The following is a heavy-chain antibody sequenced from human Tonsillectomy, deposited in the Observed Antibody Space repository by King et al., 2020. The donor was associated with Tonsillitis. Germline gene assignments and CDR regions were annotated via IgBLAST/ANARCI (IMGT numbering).Heavy chain of an antibody. J-gene: IGHJ2*01. V-gene: IGHV1-69*06. CDR1: GGTFSSYA. CDR3: ARDSRYCGGDCYSSAWYFDL. D-gene: IGHD2-21*01. CDR2: IIPIFGTA. Sequence: QLVQSGAEVKKPGSSVKVSCKASGGTFSSYAISWVRQAPGQGLKWMGGIIPIFGTANYAQTFQGRVTITADKSTSTAYMELSSLRSEDTAVYYCARDSRYCGGDCYSSAWYFDLWGRGTLVTVSS.